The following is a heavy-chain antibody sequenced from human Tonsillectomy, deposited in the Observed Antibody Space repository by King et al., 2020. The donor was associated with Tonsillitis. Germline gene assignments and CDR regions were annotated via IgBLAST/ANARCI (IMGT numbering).Heavy chain of an antibody. Sequence: QLVQSGAEVKRPGASVKVSCKASGYTFTSYGISWVRQAPGKGLEWMGWISPYNGYTNYAQKLQGRVTMTTDTSTSTAYMDLRSLRSDDTAVYYCARDIGAAAGTSPGYWGQGTLVTVSS. CDR2: ISPYNGYT. CDR1: GYTFTSYG. J-gene: IGHJ4*02. V-gene: IGHV1-18*01. CDR3: ARDIGAAAGTSPGY. D-gene: IGHD6-13*01.